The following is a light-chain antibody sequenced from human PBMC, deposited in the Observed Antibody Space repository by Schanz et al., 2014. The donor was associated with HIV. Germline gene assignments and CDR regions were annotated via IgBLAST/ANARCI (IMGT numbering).Light chain of an antibody. V-gene: IGLV2-14*03. CDR3: SSYTSSSTGV. Sequence: QSVLTQPPSVSGAPGQTVTISCTGTSSDVGGYNHLSWYQQHPGKAPKLMIYDVSNRPSGVSNRFSGSKSGNTASLTISGLQAEDEADYYCSSYTSSSTGVFGGGTKLTVL. J-gene: IGLJ2*01. CDR2: DVS. CDR1: SSDVGGYNH.